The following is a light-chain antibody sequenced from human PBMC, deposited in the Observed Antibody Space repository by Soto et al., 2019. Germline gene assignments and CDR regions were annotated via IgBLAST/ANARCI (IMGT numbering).Light chain of an antibody. Sequence: DIVMTQSPDSLAVSLGERATINCKSSQSVLYSSNNKNYLAWYQQKPGQPPKLLIYWASTRESGVPDRFSGSGSWTDFTLTISSLQAEEVAVYDCQQYYSTPRTFGQGTKVEIK. CDR3: QQYYSTPRT. CDR1: QSVLYSSNNKNY. CDR2: WAS. J-gene: IGKJ1*01. V-gene: IGKV4-1*01.